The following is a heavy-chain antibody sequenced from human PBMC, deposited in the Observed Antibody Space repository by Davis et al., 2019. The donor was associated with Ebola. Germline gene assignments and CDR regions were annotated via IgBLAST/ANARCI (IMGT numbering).Heavy chain of an antibody. D-gene: IGHD1-20*01. CDR1: GFTFDDYA. CDR3: AKPYNWNPLNYFDY. CDR2: ISWNSGSI. J-gene: IGHJ4*02. V-gene: IGHV3-9*01. Sequence: GGSLRLSCAASGFTFDDYAMHWVRQAPGKGLEWVSGISWNSGSIGYADSVKGRFTISRDNAKNSLYLQMNSLRAEDTAVYYCAKPYNWNPLNYFDYWGQGTLVTVSS.